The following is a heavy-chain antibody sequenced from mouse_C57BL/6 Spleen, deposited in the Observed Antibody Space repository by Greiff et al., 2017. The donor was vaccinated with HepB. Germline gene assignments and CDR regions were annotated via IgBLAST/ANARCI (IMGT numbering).Heavy chain of an antibody. CDR3: ARAYYSNPYYCDY. Sequence: VQLQQSGAELAKPGASVKLSCKASGYTFTSYWMHWVKQRPGQGLEWIGYINPSSGYTKYNQKFKDKATLTADKSSSTAYMQLSSLTYEDSAVYYCARAYYSNPYYCDYWGQGTTLTVSS. J-gene: IGHJ2*01. CDR1: GYTFTSYW. CDR2: INPSSGYT. V-gene: IGHV1-7*01. D-gene: IGHD2-5*01.